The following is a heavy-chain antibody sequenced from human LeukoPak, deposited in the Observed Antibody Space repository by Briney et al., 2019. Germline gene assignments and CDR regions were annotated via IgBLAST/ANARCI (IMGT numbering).Heavy chain of an antibody. D-gene: IGHD6-6*01. Sequence: GGSLRLSCAASGFTFSNSWMSWVRQAPGKGLEWVSAISGSGGSTYYADSVKVRFTISRDNSKNTLYLQMNSLRAEDTAVYYCAKPLAARGAFDIWGQGTMVTVSS. CDR1: GFTFSNSW. CDR3: AKPLAARGAFDI. J-gene: IGHJ3*02. CDR2: ISGSGGST. V-gene: IGHV3-23*01.